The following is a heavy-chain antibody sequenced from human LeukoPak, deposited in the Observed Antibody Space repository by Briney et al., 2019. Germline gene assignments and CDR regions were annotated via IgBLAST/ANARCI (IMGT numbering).Heavy chain of an antibody. V-gene: IGHV3-23*01. CDR1: GFTLSSYA. CDR2: LSGSGGIT. Sequence: PGGSLRLSCAASGFTLSSYATSWVRQAPGKGLEWVSALSGSGGITDYADSVKGRFTISRDNSKNTLYLQMNSLRAEDTAVYYCAKNAAAAGVNWFDPWGQGTLVTVSS. CDR3: AKNAAAAGVNWFDP. J-gene: IGHJ5*02. D-gene: IGHD6-13*01.